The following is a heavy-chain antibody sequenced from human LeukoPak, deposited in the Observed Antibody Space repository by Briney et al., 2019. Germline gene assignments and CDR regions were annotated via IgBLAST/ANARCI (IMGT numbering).Heavy chain of an antibody. D-gene: IGHD6-13*01. Sequence: ASVKVSCKASGYTFTSYYMHWVRQAPGQGLEWMGIINPSGGSTSYAQKFQGRVTMTRDMSTSTVYMELSSLRSEDTAVYYCARDSRIAAAGVYYYYYYMDVWGKGTTVTVSS. CDR2: INPSGGST. V-gene: IGHV1-46*01. CDR3: ARDSRIAAAGVYYYYYYMDV. CDR1: GYTFTSYY. J-gene: IGHJ6*03.